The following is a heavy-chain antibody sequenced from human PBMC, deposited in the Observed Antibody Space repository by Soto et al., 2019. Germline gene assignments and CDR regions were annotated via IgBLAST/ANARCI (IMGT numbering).Heavy chain of an antibody. CDR3: ARTPNGGYSVYYFDY. CDR2: IYYSGST. V-gene: IGHV4-31*03. J-gene: IGHJ4*02. Sequence: SETLSLTCTVSGGSISSGGYYWSWIRQHPGKGLEWIGYIYYSGSTNYNPSLKSRVTISVDTSKNQFSLKLSSVTAADTAVYYCARTPNGGYSVYYFDYWGQGTLVTVSS. D-gene: IGHD3-22*01. CDR1: GGSISSGGYY.